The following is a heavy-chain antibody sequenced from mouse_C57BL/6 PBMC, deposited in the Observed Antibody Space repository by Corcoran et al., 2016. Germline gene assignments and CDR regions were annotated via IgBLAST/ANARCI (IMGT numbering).Heavy chain of an antibody. J-gene: IGHJ3*01. Sequence: EFQLQQSGPELVKPGASVTLSCKASGYSFTDYNMNWVKQSNGKSLEWIGVIHPNYGTTSYNQKFKGKATLTVDHSSSTAYMQLNSLTSEDSAVYYGARGEGYYGGFAYWGQGTLVTVSA. CDR2: IHPNYGTT. V-gene: IGHV1-39*01. CDR1: GYSFTDYN. D-gene: IGHD1-1*01. CDR3: ARGEGYYGGFAY.